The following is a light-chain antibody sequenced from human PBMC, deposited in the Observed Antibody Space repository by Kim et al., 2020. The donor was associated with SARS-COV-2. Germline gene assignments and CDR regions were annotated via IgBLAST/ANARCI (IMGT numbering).Light chain of an antibody. CDR1: NIGSKN. V-gene: IGLV3-9*01. CDR2: RDS. J-gene: IGLJ2*01. Sequence: VALGQTARITWGGNNIGSKNVHWYQQKPGQAPVLVIYRDSNRPSGIPERFSGSNSGNTATLTISRAQAGDEADYYCQVWDSSSYVVFGGGTKVTVL. CDR3: QVWDSSSYVV.